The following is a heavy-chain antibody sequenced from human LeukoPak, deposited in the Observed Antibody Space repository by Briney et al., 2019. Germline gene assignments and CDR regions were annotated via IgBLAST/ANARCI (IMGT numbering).Heavy chain of an antibody. D-gene: IGHD2-15*01. CDR1: GGTFSSYA. V-gene: IGHV1-69*13. Sequence: GASVKVSCKASGGTFSSYAISWVRQAPGQGLEWMGGIIPIFGTANYAQKFQGRVTVTADESTSTAYMELSSLRSEDTAVYYCARAPRAVYCSGGSCYYFDYWGQGALVTVSS. CDR3: ARAPRAVYCSGGSCYYFDY. CDR2: IIPIFGTA. J-gene: IGHJ4*02.